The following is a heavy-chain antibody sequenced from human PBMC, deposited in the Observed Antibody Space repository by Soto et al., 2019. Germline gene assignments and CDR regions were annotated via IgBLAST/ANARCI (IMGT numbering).Heavy chain of an antibody. CDR3: ARPYSGYDFYFDY. CDR1: GGSISSSSYY. D-gene: IGHD5-12*01. Sequence: ASETLSLTCTVSGGSISSSSYYWGWIRQPPGKGLEWIGSIYYSGSTYYNPSLKSRVTISVDTSKNQFSLKLSSVTAADTAVYYCARPYSGYDFYFDYWGQGTLVTVSS. CDR2: IYYSGST. J-gene: IGHJ4*02. V-gene: IGHV4-39*01.